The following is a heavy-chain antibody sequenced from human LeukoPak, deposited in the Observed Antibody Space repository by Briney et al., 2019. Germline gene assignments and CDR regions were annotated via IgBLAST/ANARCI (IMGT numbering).Heavy chain of an antibody. D-gene: IGHD2-15*01. V-gene: IGHV4-59*01. CDR1: GVSISSYY. CDR3: ARDLGYCSGGSCSRRLDY. J-gene: IGHJ4*02. CDR2: VFNIGSS. Sequence: PSETLSLTCTASGVSISSYYWSWIRQPPGKGLEWIGYVFNIGSSNYNPSLKSRVTISVDTSKNQLSLKLSSVTAADTAVYYCARDLGYCSGGSCSRRLDYWGQGTLVTVSS.